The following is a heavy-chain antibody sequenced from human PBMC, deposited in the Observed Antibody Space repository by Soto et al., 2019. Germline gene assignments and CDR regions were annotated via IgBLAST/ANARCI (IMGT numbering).Heavy chain of an antibody. CDR2: IWYDGSNE. CDR1: GFIFSNYG. J-gene: IGHJ3*01. V-gene: IGHV3-33*01. CDR3: AREVYGDDGDAFDL. D-gene: IGHD4-17*01. Sequence: QVQLVESGGGVVQPGRSLRLSCAASGFIFSNYGMHWVRQAPGKGLEWVAVIWYDGSNENYVDSVRGRFTISRDNSKNTLFLQVNSLRAEDTALYYCAREVYGDDGDAFDLWGQGTMVTVSS.